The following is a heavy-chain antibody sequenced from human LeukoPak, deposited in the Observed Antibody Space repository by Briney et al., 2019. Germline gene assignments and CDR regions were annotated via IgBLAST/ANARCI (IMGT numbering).Heavy chain of an antibody. D-gene: IGHD5-18*01. CDR3: ARDPPRTWIQLWPTPYYMDV. CDR2: ISAYNGNT. V-gene: IGHV1-18*01. CDR1: GYTFTSYG. Sequence: ASVKVSCKASGYTFTSYGISWVRQAPGQGLEWMGWISAYNGNTNYAQKLQGRVTMITDTSTSTAYMELRSLRSDDTAVYYCARDPPRTWIQLWPTPYYMDVWGKGTTVTVSS. J-gene: IGHJ6*03.